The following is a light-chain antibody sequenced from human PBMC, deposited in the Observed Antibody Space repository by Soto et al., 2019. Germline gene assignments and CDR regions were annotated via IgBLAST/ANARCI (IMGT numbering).Light chain of an antibody. J-gene: IGKJ2*03. CDR2: GAF. CDR1: QSVSRSR. Sequence: EIVLTQSPGTLSLSPGERATLSCRASQSVSRSRLAWYQQKPGQAPRLLIYGAFSRATGIADRFSGSGSGRDFTLTSSRLEPEDFAGYSCQQYGNPPPYSFGQGTTLEIK. CDR3: QQYGNPPPYS. V-gene: IGKV3-20*01.